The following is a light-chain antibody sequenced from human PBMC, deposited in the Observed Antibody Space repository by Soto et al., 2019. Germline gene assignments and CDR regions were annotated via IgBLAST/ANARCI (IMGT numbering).Light chain of an antibody. J-gene: IGLJ1*01. CDR3: CSYTAGGTI. V-gene: IGLV2-11*01. CDR2: DVT. CDR1: SSDVGGYNY. Sequence: QSALTQPRSVSGSPGQSVTISCTGTSSDVGGYNYVSWYQQHPGKAPELMIYDVTKRPSGVPDRFSGSKSGNTASLTISGLQAEDEADYYCCSYTAGGTIFGTGTKVTVL.